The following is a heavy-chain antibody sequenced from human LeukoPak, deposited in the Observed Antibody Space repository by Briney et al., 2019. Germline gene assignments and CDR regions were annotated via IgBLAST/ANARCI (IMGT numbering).Heavy chain of an antibody. V-gene: IGHV3-48*04. CDR2: ISFSSTTI. J-gene: IGHJ4*02. Sequence: GGTLRLSCAASGFSLDTYSMNWFRQAPGKGLGWVAYISFSSTTIFYADFVKGRFTISRDNAQNSLYLQMSSLRAEDTAVYYCARVPHDYSDYVAYWGQGTLVTVSS. CDR3: ARVPHDYSDYVAY. CDR1: GFSLDTYS. D-gene: IGHD4-11*01.